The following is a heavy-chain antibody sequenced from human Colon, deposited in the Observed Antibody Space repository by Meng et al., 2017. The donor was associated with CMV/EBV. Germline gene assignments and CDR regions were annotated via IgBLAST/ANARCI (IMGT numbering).Heavy chain of an antibody. CDR3: ATVSGGDFDY. V-gene: IGHV1-2*02. D-gene: IGHD1-26*01. J-gene: IGHJ4*02. CDR2: INPNSGGT. Sequence: VLLIRVGGEVKKTGASVKGSCKASGYTFTGYFMYWVRQAPGQGLEWMGSINPNSGGTNYAQKFQGRVTMTRDTSINTAYMELSRLRSDDTAVYYCATVSGGDFDYWGQGTLVTVSS. CDR1: GYTFTGYF.